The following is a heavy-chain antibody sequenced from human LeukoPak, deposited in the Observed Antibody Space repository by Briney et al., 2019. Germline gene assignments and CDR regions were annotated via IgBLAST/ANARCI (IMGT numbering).Heavy chain of an antibody. CDR3: ARRIHYYDSGGYRDYYYMDV. J-gene: IGHJ6*03. D-gene: IGHD3-22*01. CDR2: IFLGDSDS. V-gene: IGHV5-51*01. Sequence: GESLKISCKGSGYSFTNYWIAWVRQMPGKGLEWMGIIFLGDSDSRYGPSFQGQVTISADKSVSTAYLQWSSLKASDTAMYYCARRIHYYDSGGYRDYYYMDVWGKGTTVTVSS. CDR1: GYSFTNYW.